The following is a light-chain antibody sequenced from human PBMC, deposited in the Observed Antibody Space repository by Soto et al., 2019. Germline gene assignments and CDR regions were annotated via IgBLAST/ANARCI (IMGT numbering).Light chain of an antibody. J-gene: IGKJ4*01. CDR3: HQYGCPPLT. V-gene: IGKV3-20*01. CDR1: ESISSTS. CDR2: GTS. Sequence: EIVLTQSPGTLSLSPGESATLSCRASESISSTSLAWYPQKPGQAPRLLIYGTSSRATDIPGRFTGSGSGTDFTLTIRRLAPGDFAVYYCHQYGCPPLTFGGGTKV.